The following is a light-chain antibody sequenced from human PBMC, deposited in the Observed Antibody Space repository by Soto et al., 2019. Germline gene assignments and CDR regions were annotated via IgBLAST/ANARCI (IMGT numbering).Light chain of an antibody. CDR3: QQRSNWPLT. CDR1: QSVSSY. J-gene: IGKJ4*01. CDR2: DAS. V-gene: IGKV3-11*01. Sequence: EIVLTQCPGTLSLSPGERATLSCRASQSVSSYLAWYQQKPGQAPRLLIYDASNRATGIPARFSGSGSGTDFSLTISSLEPEDFAVYYCQQRSNWPLTFGGGAKVQIK.